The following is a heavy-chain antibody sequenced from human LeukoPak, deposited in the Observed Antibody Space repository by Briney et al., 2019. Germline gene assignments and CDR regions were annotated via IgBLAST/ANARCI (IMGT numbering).Heavy chain of an antibody. V-gene: IGHV4-34*01. Sequence: SETLSLTCAVYGGSFSGHYWSWIRQPPGKGLEWIGEINHSGSTNYNPSLKSRVTISVDTSKNQFSLKLSSVTATDTAVYYCARGRIMITFGGVIADLYYFDYWGQGTLVTVSS. D-gene: IGHD3-16*02. J-gene: IGHJ4*02. CDR1: GGSFSGHY. CDR2: INHSGST. CDR3: ARGRIMITFGGVIADLYYFDY.